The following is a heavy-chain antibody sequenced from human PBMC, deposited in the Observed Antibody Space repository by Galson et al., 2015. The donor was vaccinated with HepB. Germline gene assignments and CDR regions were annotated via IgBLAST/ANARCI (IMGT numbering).Heavy chain of an antibody. Sequence: SLRLSCAASGFTFSSYAMHWVRQAPGKGLEWVAVISYDGSNKYYADSVKGRFTISRDNSKNTLYLQMNSLRAEDTAVYYCAREADNWNFDYWGQGTLVTVSS. J-gene: IGHJ4*02. CDR2: ISYDGSNK. D-gene: IGHD1-20*01. CDR3: AREADNWNFDY. CDR1: GFTFSSYA. V-gene: IGHV3-30*04.